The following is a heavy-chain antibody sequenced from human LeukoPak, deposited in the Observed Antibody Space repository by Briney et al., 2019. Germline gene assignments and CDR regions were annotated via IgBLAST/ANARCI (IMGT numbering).Heavy chain of an antibody. V-gene: IGHV3-23*01. CDR1: GFTFSSYA. CDR2: ISGSGGST. D-gene: IGHD3-16*02. J-gene: IGHJ4*02. Sequence: GGSLRLSCAASGFTFSSYAMSWVRQAPGKGLEWVSAISGSGGSTYYADSVKGRFTISRDNSKNALYLQMNSLRAEDTAVYYCRTFYVWGSYRYFDYWGQGTLVTVSS. CDR3: RTFYVWGSYRYFDY.